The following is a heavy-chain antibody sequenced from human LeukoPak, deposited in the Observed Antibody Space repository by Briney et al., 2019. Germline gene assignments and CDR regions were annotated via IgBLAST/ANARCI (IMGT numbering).Heavy chain of an antibody. CDR3: AKGVYDSSGYPLYGMDV. CDR2: ISGSGGST. Sequence: GGSLRLSCAASGFTFSSYAMSWVRQAPGKGREGVSAISGSGGSTYYADSVKGRFTISRDNSKNTLYLQMNSLRAEDTAVYYCAKGVYDSSGYPLYGMDVWGQGTTVTVSS. CDR1: GFTFSSYA. V-gene: IGHV3-23*01. D-gene: IGHD3-22*01. J-gene: IGHJ6*02.